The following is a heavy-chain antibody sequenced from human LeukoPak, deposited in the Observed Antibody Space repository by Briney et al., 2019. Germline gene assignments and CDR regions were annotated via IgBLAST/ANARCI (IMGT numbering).Heavy chain of an antibody. V-gene: IGHV1-69*13. CDR1: GCTFSSYA. D-gene: IGHD2-2*01. CDR2: IIPIFGTT. CDR3: ARGPTECSSTSCYEKSGGYYYYYGMDV. Sequence: SVKVSCKASGCTFSSYAISWVRQAPGQGLEWMGGIIPIFGTTNYAQKFQGRVTITADDSTNTAYMELSSLRAEDTAVYYCARGPTECSSTSCYEKSGGYYYYYGMDVWGKGTTVTVSS. J-gene: IGHJ6*04.